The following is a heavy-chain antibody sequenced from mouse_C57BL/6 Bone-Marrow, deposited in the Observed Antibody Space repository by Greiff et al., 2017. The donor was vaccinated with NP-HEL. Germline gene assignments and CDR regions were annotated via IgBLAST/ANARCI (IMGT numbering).Heavy chain of an antibody. V-gene: IGHV1-50*01. CDR1: GYTFTSYW. J-gene: IGHJ2*01. CDR2: IDPSDSYT. CDR3: ARSWTTADY. Sequence: VQLQQPGAELVKPGASVKLSCKASGYTFTSYWMQWVKQRPGQGLEWIGEIDPSDSYTNYNQKFKGKATLTVDTSSSTAYMQLSSLTSEDSAVYYCARSWTTADYWGQGTTLTVSS. D-gene: IGHD1-2*01.